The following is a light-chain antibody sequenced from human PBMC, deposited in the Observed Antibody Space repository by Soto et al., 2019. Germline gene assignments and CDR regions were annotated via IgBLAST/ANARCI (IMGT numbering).Light chain of an antibody. J-gene: IGLJ2*01. V-gene: IGLV1-51*01. CDR2: DSD. Sequence: QSVLTQSPSVSAAPGQKVTISCSGSSSNIGNNYVSWYRHLPGAAPKVVIYDSDKRPSGIPDRFSGSKSGSSATLGITGLQTGDEADYYCGTWDSSLSTVVFGGGTQLTVL. CDR3: GTWDSSLSTVV. CDR1: SSNIGNNY.